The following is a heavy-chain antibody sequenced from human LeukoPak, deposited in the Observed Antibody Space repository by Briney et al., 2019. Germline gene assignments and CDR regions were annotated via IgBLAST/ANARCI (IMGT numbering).Heavy chain of an antibody. J-gene: IGHJ4*02. V-gene: IGHV4-4*07. Sequence: SETLSLTCTVSGGSISSYYWSWIRQPAGKGLEWIGRIYTSGSTNYNPSLESRVTMSVDTSKNQFSLKLSSVTAADTAVYYCAREVEVLSIFGPVYFDYWGQGTLVTVSS. CDR1: GGSISSYY. CDR2: IYTSGST. D-gene: IGHD3/OR15-3a*01. CDR3: AREVEVLSIFGPVYFDY.